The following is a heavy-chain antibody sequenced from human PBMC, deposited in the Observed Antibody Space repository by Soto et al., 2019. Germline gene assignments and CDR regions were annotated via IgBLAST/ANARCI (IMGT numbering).Heavy chain of an antibody. CDR1: GYTFTSYA. D-gene: IGHD2-21*02. Sequence: QVQLVQSGAEVKKPGASVKVSCKASGYTFTSYAMHWVRQAPGQRLEWMGWINAGNGNTKYSQKFQGRVTITRDTSASTAYMELSSLRSEGTAVYYCVRGIVVVTALDYWGQGTLVTVSS. CDR2: INAGNGNT. V-gene: IGHV1-3*01. J-gene: IGHJ4*02. CDR3: VRGIVVVTALDY.